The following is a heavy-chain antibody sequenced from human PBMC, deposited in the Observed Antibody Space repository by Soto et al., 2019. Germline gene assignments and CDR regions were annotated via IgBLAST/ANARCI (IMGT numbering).Heavy chain of an antibody. CDR3: ASLTAAEYYYGMDV. D-gene: IGHD6-13*01. CDR2: IDPSDSYT. J-gene: IGHJ6*02. V-gene: IGHV5-10-1*01. Sequence: GESLKISCKGSGYSFTSYWISWVRQMPGKGLEWMGRIDPSDSYTNYSPSFQGHVTISADKSISTAYLQWSGLKASDTAMYYCASLTAAEYYYGMDVWGQGTTVTVSS. CDR1: GYSFTSYW.